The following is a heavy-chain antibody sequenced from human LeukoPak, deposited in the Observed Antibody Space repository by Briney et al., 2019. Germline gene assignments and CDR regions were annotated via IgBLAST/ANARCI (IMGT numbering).Heavy chain of an antibody. CDR1: GASVSGSNYY. V-gene: IGHV4-39*01. CDR2: IYSSGST. J-gene: IGHJ4*02. D-gene: IGHD6-13*01. CDR3: ARAVPPGVAAAGTFDY. Sequence: PSETLSLTCAVSGASVSGSNYYWGWVRQPPGKGLEWIGNIYSSGSTYYNASLKSRVTISVDTSKNQFSLKLSSVTAADTAVYYCARAVPPGVAAAGTFDYWGQGTLVTVSS.